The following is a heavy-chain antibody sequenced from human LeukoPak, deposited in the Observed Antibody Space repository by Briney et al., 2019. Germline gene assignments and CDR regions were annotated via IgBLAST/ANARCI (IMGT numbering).Heavy chain of an antibody. CDR2: IYYSGST. CDR3: ARVYYYDSSGPSSYFDY. D-gene: IGHD3-22*01. J-gene: IGHJ4*02. V-gene: IGHV4-59*01. CDR1: GGSISSYY. Sequence: SETLSLTCTVSGGSISSYYWSWIRQPPGKGLEWIGYIYYSGSTNYNPSLKSRVTISVDTSKNQFSLKLSSVTAADTAVYYCARVYYYDSSGPSSYFDYWGQGTLVTVPS.